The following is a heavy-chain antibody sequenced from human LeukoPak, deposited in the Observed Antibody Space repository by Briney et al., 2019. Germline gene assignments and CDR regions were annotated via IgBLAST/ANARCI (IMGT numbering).Heavy chain of an antibody. CDR3: ARDSFRIAAAGRGDGFDI. D-gene: IGHD6-13*01. V-gene: IGHV1-8*01. J-gene: IGHJ3*02. CDR2: MSPNSGDT. CDR1: GYTFTSYD. Sequence: ASVKVSCKASGYTFTSYDFNWVRQATGQRPEWMGWMSPNSGDTGYAQKFQDRVTMTRNTSISTAYMELSSLRSDDTAVYYCARDSFRIAAAGRGDGFDIWGQGTMVTVSS.